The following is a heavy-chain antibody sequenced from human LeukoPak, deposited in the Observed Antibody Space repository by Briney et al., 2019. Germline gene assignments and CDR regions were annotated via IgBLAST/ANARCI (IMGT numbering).Heavy chain of an antibody. J-gene: IGHJ3*02. D-gene: IGHD2-15*01. CDR2: ISGSGGST. V-gene: IGHV3-23*01. Sequence: GGSLRLSCAASGFTFSSYAMSWVRQAPGKRLEWVSAISGSGGSTYYADSVKGRFTISRDNSKNTLYLQMNSLRAEDTAVYYCASRGYCSGGSCYSGAFDIWGQGTMVTVSS. CDR3: ASRGYCSGGSCYSGAFDI. CDR1: GFTFSSYA.